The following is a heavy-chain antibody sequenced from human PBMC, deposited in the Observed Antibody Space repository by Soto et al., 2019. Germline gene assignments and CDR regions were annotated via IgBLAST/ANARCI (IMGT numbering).Heavy chain of an antibody. J-gene: IGHJ6*02. CDR3: ARESDIIRGVTTLEDYYYYGMDV. V-gene: IGHV3-33*01. D-gene: IGHD3-10*01. Sequence: QVQLVESGGGVVQPGRSLRLSCAASGFTFSSYGMHWVRQAPGKGLEWVAVIWYDGSNKYYADSVKGRFTISRDNSKNTLYLQMNSLRAEDTAVYYCARESDIIRGVTTLEDYYYYGMDVWGQGTTVTVSS. CDR1: GFTFSSYG. CDR2: IWYDGSNK.